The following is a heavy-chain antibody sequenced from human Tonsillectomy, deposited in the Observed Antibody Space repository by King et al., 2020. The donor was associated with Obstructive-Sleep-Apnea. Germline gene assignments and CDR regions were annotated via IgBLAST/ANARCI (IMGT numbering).Heavy chain of an antibody. J-gene: IGHJ4*02. Sequence: QLQESGPGLVKPSETLSLTCTVSGGSISSHYWSWIRQPPGKGLEWIGDIYYRGHTYYTPSLKSRVTISVDTSKTQFSLKLNTVTAADTAVYYCARLYGGNSLYFDYWGQGTLVTVSS. CDR2: IYYRGHT. V-gene: IGHV4-59*11. D-gene: IGHD4-23*01. CDR1: GGSISSHY. CDR3: ARLYGGNSLYFDY.